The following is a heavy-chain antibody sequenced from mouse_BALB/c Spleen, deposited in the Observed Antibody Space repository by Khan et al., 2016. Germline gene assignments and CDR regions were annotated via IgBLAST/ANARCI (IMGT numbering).Heavy chain of an antibody. CDR3: ARAPPRWYFDV. Sequence: EVQLQESGPGLVKPSQSLSLTCTVTGYSITSDYAWNWIRQFPGNKLEWMGYISYSGSTSYNPSLKSRISINRDTSKNQFFLQLNSVTTEDTATXYCARAPPRWYFDVWGAGTTVTVSS. J-gene: IGHJ1*01. CDR2: ISYSGST. V-gene: IGHV3-2*02. CDR1: GYSITSDYA.